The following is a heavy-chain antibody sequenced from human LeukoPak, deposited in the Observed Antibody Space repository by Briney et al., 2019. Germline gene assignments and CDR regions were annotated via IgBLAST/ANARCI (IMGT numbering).Heavy chain of an antibody. V-gene: IGHV3-48*03. CDR1: GFTFSSYE. CDR3: AREGVIRGIPFDY. J-gene: IGHJ4*02. Sequence: GGSLRLSCAASGFTFSSYEMNWVRQAPGKGLEWVSYISSSGSTIYYADSVKGRFTISRDNAKNSLYLQMNSLRAEDTAVYYCAREGVIRGIPFDYWGLGTLVTVSS. CDR2: ISSSGSTI. D-gene: IGHD3-10*01.